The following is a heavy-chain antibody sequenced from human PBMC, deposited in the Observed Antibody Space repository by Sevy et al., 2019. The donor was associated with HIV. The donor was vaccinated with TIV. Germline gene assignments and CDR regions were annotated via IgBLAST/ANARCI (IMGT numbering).Heavy chain of an antibody. CDR2: IYYSGST. CDR1: GGSISSYY. D-gene: IGHD3-10*01. J-gene: IGHJ5*02. CDR3: VRAYGSGKWGWFDP. Sequence: SETLSLTCTVSGGSISSYYWSWIRQPPGKGLEWIGYIYYSGSTNYNPSLKSRVTISVDTSKNQFSLKLFSVTAADTAVYYCVRAYGSGKWGWFDPWGQGTLVTVSS. V-gene: IGHV4-59*01.